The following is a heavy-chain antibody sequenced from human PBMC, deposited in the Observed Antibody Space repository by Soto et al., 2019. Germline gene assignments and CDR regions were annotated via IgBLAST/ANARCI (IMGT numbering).Heavy chain of an antibody. V-gene: IGHV3-30*03. D-gene: IGHD3-9*01. CDR1: GFTFSNYG. J-gene: IGHJ4*02. CDR3: ATIFYSGPD. CDR2: ISYDGSKK. Sequence: XVSLRLSCAASGFTFSNYGMHWVRQAPGKGLEWVAVISYDGSKKYYADSVKGRFTISRDNSKNTLYLQMHSLRAEDTAVYYCATIFYSGPDWGQGTRVTVSS.